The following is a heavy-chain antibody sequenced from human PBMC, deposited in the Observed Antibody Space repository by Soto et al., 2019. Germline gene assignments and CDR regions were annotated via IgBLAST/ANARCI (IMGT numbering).Heavy chain of an antibody. CDR2: IKSKTDGGTT. CDR3: TTDSYSTIIIVRFDY. CDR1: GFTFTNAW. J-gene: IGHJ4*01. V-gene: IGHV3-15*07. Sequence: PGGSLRLSCAASGFTFTNAWINWVRQAPGKGLEWVGRIKSKTDGGTTDYAGPVKGRFAISRDDSNNMVYLQMNSLKIEDTAVYYCTTDSYSTIIIVRFDYRGHGTLVTVSS. D-gene: IGHD3-22*01.